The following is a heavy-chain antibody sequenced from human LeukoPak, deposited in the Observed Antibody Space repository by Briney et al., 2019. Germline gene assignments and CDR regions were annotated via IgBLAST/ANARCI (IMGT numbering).Heavy chain of an antibody. V-gene: IGHV5-51*01. J-gene: IGHJ3*02. CDR2: VDPRHSDD. CDR1: GYGFINYW. CDR3: ARLKRPGAIDI. Sequence: PGESLKISWQGSGYGFINYWNVWVRQVPGKGLEWMGIVDPRHSDDRYSPSFQGQVTISTDKSISAAYLQWTSLKVSDTAIYFCARLKRPGAIDIWGQGTVVTVSS.